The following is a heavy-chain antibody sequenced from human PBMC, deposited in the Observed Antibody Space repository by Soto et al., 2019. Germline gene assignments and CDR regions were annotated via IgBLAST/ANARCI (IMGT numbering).Heavy chain of an antibody. Sequence: QVELVQSGAEVKKPGASVKVSCQASEDTFTHYDINWVRQATGQGLEWMGWMNPNTGNIDYAHKFQGRLTMTRDTSTRTVYMELSSLRSDDTAVYYCVRRVASGHRSWFDTWCQGTLVTVSS. V-gene: IGHV1-8*02. D-gene: IGHD2-21*01. J-gene: IGHJ5*02. CDR3: VRRVASGHRSWFDT. CDR2: MNPNTGNI. CDR1: EDTFTHYD.